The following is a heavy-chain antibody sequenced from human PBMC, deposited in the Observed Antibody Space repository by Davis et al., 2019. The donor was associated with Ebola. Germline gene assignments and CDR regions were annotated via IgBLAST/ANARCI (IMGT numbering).Heavy chain of an antibody. CDR3: ARDPAERAAVFTNWFDP. Sequence: GESLKISCAASGFTFSSYAMNWVRQAPGKGLEWVSGISGSGSESDYRDSVKGRFTISRDNAKNSLYLQMNSLRAEDTAVYYCARDPAERAAVFTNWFDPWGQGTLVTVSS. V-gene: IGHV3-21*01. D-gene: IGHD6-13*01. J-gene: IGHJ5*02. CDR2: ISGSGSES. CDR1: GFTFSSYA.